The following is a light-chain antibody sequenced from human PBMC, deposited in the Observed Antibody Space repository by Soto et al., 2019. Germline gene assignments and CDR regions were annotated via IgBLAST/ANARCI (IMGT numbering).Light chain of an antibody. Sequence: DIQMTQSPSSVSASVGDRVTITCRASQAIDSWLAWYQQKPGEAPKLLIFTGSLLHSGVPPRFSGSGSGTDFTLTIGSLQPEDFATYYCQHYNSYSEAFGQGTKVDI. V-gene: IGKV1D-16*01. J-gene: IGKJ1*01. CDR1: QAIDSW. CDR2: TGS. CDR3: QHYNSYSEA.